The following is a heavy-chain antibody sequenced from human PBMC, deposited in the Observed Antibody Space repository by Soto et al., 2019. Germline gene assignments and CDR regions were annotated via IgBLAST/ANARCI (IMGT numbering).Heavy chain of an antibody. CDR3: VKDRSDTWSFDY. CDR2: VSHDGTLY. V-gene: IGHV3-30*18. J-gene: IGHJ4*02. CDR1: GFIYSSCA. D-gene: IGHD2-8*02. Sequence: QVPLVESGGGVVQPGRSLRLSCSASGFIYSSCAMHWVRQVPGKGLEWLAVVSHDGTLYPYADSVKGRFTISRDTSRKMLYLQMNSLRPDDTAVYYCVKDRSDTWSFDYWGQGTVVTVSS.